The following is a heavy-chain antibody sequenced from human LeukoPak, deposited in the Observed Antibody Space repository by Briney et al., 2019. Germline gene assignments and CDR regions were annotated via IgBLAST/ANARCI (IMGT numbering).Heavy chain of an antibody. CDR1: GFTFSSYG. V-gene: IGHV3-30*18. D-gene: IGHD5-18*01. CDR2: TSYDGSNE. J-gene: IGHJ4*02. Sequence: PGGSLRLSCAASGFTFSSYGMHWLRQAPGKGLEWVAVTSYDGSNEYYSDSVKGRFTISRDNSKNTLYLQMSSLTAEDTAVYYCAKDPEYSYGYSFYYWGQGTLVTVSS. CDR3: AKDPEYSYGYSFYY.